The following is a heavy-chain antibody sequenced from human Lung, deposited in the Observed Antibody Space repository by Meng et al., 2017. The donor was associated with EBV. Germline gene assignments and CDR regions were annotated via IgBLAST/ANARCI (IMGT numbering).Heavy chain of an antibody. CDR1: GGSISSGDYY. D-gene: IGHD6-19*01. CDR3: ARLRLVWMFDY. CDR2: IYYSGST. J-gene: IGHJ4*02. V-gene: IGHV4-30-4*01. Sequence: QGQAQGVGPGLVKPSRTLSLTCTVSGGSISSGDYYWSWIRQPPGKGLEWIGYIYYSGSTYYNPSLKSRVTISVDTSKNQFSLKLSSVTAADTAVYYCARLRLVWMFDYWGQGALVTVSS.